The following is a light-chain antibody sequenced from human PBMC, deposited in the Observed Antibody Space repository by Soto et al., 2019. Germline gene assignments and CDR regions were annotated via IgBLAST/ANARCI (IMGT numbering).Light chain of an antibody. CDR2: EVN. J-gene: IGLJ2*01. CDR1: SSDFGSYNY. V-gene: IGLV2-8*01. Sequence: QSALTQPPSASGSPGQSVTISCTGTSSDFGSYNYVSWYQQHPDKAPKLMIYEVNKRPSGVPDRFSGSKSGNTASLTVSGLQAEDEADYYCTSYAGHNNPVVFGGGTKLTVL. CDR3: TSYAGHNNPVV.